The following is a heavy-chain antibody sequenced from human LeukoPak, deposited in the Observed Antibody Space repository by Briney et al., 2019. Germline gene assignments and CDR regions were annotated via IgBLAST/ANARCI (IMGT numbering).Heavy chain of an antibody. CDR2: VKSKTDGETT. V-gene: IGHV3-15*01. J-gene: IGHJ4*02. D-gene: IGHD3-10*01. CDR1: GFTFSNAW. Sequence: GGSLRLSCAASGFTFSNAWMSWVRQAPGKGLEWVGRVKSKTDGETTDYAAPVKGRFSISRDDSKNTLYLQMNSLKTEDTAVYYCTTATDMIYFGSGSSSVDYWGQGTLVTVSS. CDR3: TTATDMIYFGSGSSSVDY.